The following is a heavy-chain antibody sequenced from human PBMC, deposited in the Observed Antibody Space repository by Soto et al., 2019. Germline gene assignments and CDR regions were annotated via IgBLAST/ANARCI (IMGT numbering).Heavy chain of an antibody. CDR2: IWSDGNKE. V-gene: IGHV3-33*03. CDR3: AIDGNGGWVHMDV. Sequence: QVQLVESGGGVVQPGRSLRLSCVGSGFPFWHYGMHWVRQAPGKGLEWVAVIWSDGNKESYADSVKGRFAISRDNSKDTLYLERHSPRVEDTAVYFSAIDGNGGWVHMDVWGQGTTVSVSS. CDR1: GFPFWHYG. D-gene: IGHD6-19*01. J-gene: IGHJ6*02.